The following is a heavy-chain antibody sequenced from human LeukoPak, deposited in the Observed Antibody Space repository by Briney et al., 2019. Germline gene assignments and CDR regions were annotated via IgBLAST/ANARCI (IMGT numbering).Heavy chain of an antibody. Sequence: PGGSLRLSCTVSGFTFSDAWMTWVRQAPGKGLEWVARIKNRGSGGTSEYAALFQGRFTISRDDSKYTLFLQMNSLKTEDTAIYYCVADVPFPLSQIDFWGQGALVTVSS. CDR2: IKNRGSGGTS. J-gene: IGHJ4*02. D-gene: IGHD3-10*02. CDR3: VADVPFPLSQIDF. V-gene: IGHV3-15*01. CDR1: GFTFSDAW.